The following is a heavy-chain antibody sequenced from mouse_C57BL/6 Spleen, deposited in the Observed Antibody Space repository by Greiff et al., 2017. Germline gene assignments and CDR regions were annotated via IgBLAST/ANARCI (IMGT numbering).Heavy chain of an antibody. CDR1: GYTFTDYE. CDR2: IDPETGGT. Sequence: QVQLQQSGAELVRPGASVTLSCKASGYTFTDYEMHWVKQTPVHGLEWIGAIDPETGGTAYNQKFKGKAILTADKSSSTAYMALRSLTSEDSAVYYCTRWDGNWFAYWGQGTLVTVSA. CDR3: TRWDGNWFAY. D-gene: IGHD2-1*01. J-gene: IGHJ3*01. V-gene: IGHV1-15*01.